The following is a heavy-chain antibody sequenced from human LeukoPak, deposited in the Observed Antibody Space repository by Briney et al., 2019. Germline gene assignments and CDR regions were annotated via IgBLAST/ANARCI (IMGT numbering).Heavy chain of an antibody. Sequence: PSETLSLTCAVYGGSFSGYYWSWIRQPPAKGLEWIGEINHSGSTNYNPSLKSRVSISVDASKNQFSLKRSSVTAADAAVYYCARVAYDILTGYQGQYYYGMDVWGQGTTVTVSS. CDR1: GGSFSGYY. D-gene: IGHD3-9*01. J-gene: IGHJ6*02. CDR2: INHSGST. V-gene: IGHV4-34*01. CDR3: ARVAYDILTGYQGQYYYGMDV.